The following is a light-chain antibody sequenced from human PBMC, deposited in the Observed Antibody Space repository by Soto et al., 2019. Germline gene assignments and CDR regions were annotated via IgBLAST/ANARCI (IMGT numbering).Light chain of an antibody. CDR1: SSDIGAYNY. CDR3: CSYAGTYIFP. V-gene: IGLV2-11*01. CDR2: DVT. Sequence: QSALTQPRSVSGSPGQSVTISCTGTSSDIGAYNYVSWYQQLPGKAPKLMIYDVTKRPSGVPDRFSASKSGTTASLTISGLQAEDEADYYCCSYAGTYIFPFGRGTKLTVL. J-gene: IGLJ2*01.